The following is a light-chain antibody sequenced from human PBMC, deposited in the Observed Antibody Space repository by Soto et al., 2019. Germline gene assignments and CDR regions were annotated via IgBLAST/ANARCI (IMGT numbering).Light chain of an antibody. CDR3: QHRSNWPLT. V-gene: IGKV3-11*01. J-gene: IGKJ4*01. CDR2: DAS. CDR1: QSVSSY. Sequence: EIVLKQSPATLSLSPGEGATLSCRASQSVSSYLAWYQQKPGQAPRLLIYDASNRATGIPARFSGSGSGTDFTLTISSLEPEDFAVYYCQHRSNWPLTFGGGTKVDIK.